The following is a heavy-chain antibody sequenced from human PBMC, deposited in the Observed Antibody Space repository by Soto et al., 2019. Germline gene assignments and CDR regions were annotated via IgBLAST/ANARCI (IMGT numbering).Heavy chain of an antibody. CDR3: AKDNSSLDAFDI. Sequence: EVKLVESGGGLVQPGRSLRLSCAASGLTFDDYAMHWVRQAPGKGLEWVSGISWNSGSIGYADSVKGRFTISRDNAKNSLYLQMNSLRAEDTALYYCAKDNSSLDAFDIWGQGTMVTVSS. CDR2: ISWNSGSI. CDR1: GLTFDDYA. V-gene: IGHV3-9*01. J-gene: IGHJ3*02. D-gene: IGHD6-13*01.